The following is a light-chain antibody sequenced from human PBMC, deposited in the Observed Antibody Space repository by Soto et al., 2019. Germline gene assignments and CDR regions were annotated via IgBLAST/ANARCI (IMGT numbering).Light chain of an antibody. CDR2: WGS. J-gene: IGKJ1*01. CDR1: QSVLYSSNNKNY. Sequence: DIVMTQSPDSLAVSLGERATINCKSSQSVLYSSNNKNYLAWYQKKPGQPPKLLIYWGSNRESGVPDRFSGSGSGTDFTLTISSLQAEDVAVYYCQQYYSTLWTFGQGTKVEIK. V-gene: IGKV4-1*01. CDR3: QQYYSTLWT.